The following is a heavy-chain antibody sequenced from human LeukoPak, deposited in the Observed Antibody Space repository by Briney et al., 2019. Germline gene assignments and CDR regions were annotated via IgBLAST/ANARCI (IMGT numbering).Heavy chain of an antibody. D-gene: IGHD6-13*01. J-gene: IGHJ6*03. V-gene: IGHV3-7*01. CDR2: IKQDGSEK. CDR3: ARVHRVEYSSSWARRYYYYYYMDV. Sequence: QSGGSLRLPCAASGFIFSSYWMSWVRQAPGKGLEWVANIKQDGSEKLYVVSVKRRFTIHRDNAKNALYLQMNSLRAEDTAVYYCARVHRVEYSSSWARRYYYYYYMDVWGKGTTVTVSS. CDR1: GFIFSSYW.